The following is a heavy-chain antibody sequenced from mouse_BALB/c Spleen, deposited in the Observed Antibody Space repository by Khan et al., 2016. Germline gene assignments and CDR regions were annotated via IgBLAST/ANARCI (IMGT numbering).Heavy chain of an antibody. CDR2: INPSSNYS. J-gene: IGHJ3*01. CDR1: GYTFTTYT. V-gene: IGHV1-4*01. Sequence: QVQLQQPGAELARPGASVKMSCKASGYTFTTYTMQWVKQRPGQGLEWIGYINPSSNYSNYNQKFKDKATLTADKSSSTAYMQLSSLTSEGSAVYYCARGDGNNAYWGQGTLVTVSA. D-gene: IGHD2-1*01. CDR3: ARGDGNNAY.